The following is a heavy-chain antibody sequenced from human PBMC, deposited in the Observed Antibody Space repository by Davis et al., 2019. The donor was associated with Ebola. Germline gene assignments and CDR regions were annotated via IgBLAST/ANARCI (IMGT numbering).Heavy chain of an antibody. Sequence: GESLKISCAASGFTFSSYSMNWVRQAPGKGLEWVSVIYSGGSTYYADSVKGRFTISRDNSKNTLYLQMNSLRAEDTAVYYCAKERWGFALDYWGQGTLVTVSS. D-gene: IGHD7-27*01. CDR1: GFTFSSYS. CDR3: AKERWGFALDY. J-gene: IGHJ4*02. CDR2: IYSGGST. V-gene: IGHV3-53*01.